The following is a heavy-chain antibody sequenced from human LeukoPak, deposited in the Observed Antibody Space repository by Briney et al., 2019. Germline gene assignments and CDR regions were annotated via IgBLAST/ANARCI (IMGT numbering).Heavy chain of an antibody. Sequence: GGSLRLSCAASGFTFSSYGMSWVRQAPGKGLEWVSAISGSGGSTYYADSVKGRFTISRHSSKNTLYLQMNSLRAEDTAVYYCAKDDSGWHPLGLDNWGQGTLVTVSS. V-gene: IGHV3-23*01. CDR1: GFTFSSYG. CDR2: ISGSGGST. CDR3: AKDDSGWHPLGLDN. J-gene: IGHJ4*02. D-gene: IGHD6-19*01.